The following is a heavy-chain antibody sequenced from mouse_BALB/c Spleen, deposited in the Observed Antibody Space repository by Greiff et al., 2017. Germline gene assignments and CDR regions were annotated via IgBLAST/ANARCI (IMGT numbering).Heavy chain of an antibody. D-gene: IGHD1-1*01. V-gene: IGHV5-12-2*01. CDR3: ARQDYGSPWYFDV. J-gene: IGHJ1*01. CDR1: GFTFSSYT. CDR2: ISNGGGST. Sequence: VQLKESGGGLVQPGGSLKLSCAASGFTFSSYTMSWVRQTPEKRLEWVAYISNGGGSTYYPDTVKGRFTISRDNAKNTLYLQMSSLKSEDTAMYYCARQDYGSPWYFDVWGAGTTVTVSS.